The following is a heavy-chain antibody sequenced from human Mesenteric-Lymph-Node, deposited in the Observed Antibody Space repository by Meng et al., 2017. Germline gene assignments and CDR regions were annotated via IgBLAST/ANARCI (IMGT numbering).Heavy chain of an antibody. CDR2: INPSGGST. J-gene: IGHJ5*02. CDR1: GGTFSSYT. Sequence: ASVKVSCKASGGTFSSYTISWVRQAPGQGLEWMGIINPSGGSTSYAQKFQGRVTMTRDTSTSTVYMELSSLRSEDTAVYYCARDPGGSMVRGVMGVGFDPWGQGSLVTVSS. V-gene: IGHV1-46*01. D-gene: IGHD3-10*01. CDR3: ARDPGGSMVRGVMGVGFDP.